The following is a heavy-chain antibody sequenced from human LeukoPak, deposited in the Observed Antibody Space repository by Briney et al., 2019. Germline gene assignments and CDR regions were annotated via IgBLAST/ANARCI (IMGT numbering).Heavy chain of an antibody. CDR3: ARGSVAGTREFDY. D-gene: IGHD6-19*01. V-gene: IGHV1-18*01. CDR2: ITAYNANT. Sequence: GASVKVSCKASGYTFTNYGIGWVRQAPGQGLGWMGWITAYNANTNSAQKIQGRVTMTTDTSTNTAYMELRSLTSDDTAVYYCARGSVAGTREFDYWGQGTLVTVSS. CDR1: GYTFTNYG. J-gene: IGHJ4*02.